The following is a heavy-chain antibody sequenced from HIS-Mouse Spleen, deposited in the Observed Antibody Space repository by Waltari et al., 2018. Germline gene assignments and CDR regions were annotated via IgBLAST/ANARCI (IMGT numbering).Heavy chain of an antibody. J-gene: IGHJ3*02. CDR1: GGSISSSSYY. CDR3: ARDPSDYDFWSGSWRAFDI. D-gene: IGHD3-3*01. Sequence: QLQLQESGPGLVKPSETLSLTCTVSGGSISSSSYYWGWIRQPPGKGLEWIGSIYYSGSTYSHPSLRRRVTVSVDTSKNQFSLKLSSVTAADTAVYYCARDPSDYDFWSGSWRAFDIWGQGTMVTVSS. CDR2: IYYSGST. V-gene: IGHV4-39*07.